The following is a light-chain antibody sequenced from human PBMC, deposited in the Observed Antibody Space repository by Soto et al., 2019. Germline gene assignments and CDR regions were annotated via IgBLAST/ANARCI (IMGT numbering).Light chain of an antibody. CDR3: QQYNNWPWT. J-gene: IGKJ1*01. CDR2: GAS. V-gene: IGKV3-15*01. CDR1: QIVSRN. Sequence: EIVMTQSPATLSVSPGERATLSCRASQIVSRNLAWYQQKPGQAPRLLIYGASTRATGIPARFSGSGSGTECTLTISSLQSEDFVVYYCQQYNNWPWTFGQGTKVEIK.